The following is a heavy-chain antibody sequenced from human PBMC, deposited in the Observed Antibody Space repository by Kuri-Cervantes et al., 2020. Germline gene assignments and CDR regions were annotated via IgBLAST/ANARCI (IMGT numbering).Heavy chain of an antibody. CDR1: GGSFSGYY. CDR3: ARSGYSGYDFEGTYYYYYMDV. Sequence: LSLTCAVYGGSFSGYYWSWIRQPPGKGLEWVSYISSSGSTIYYAGSVKGRFTISRDNAKNSLYLQMNSLRAEDTAVYYCARSGYSGYDFEGTYYYYYMDVWGKGTTVTDSS. D-gene: IGHD5-12*01. V-gene: IGHV3-11*01. J-gene: IGHJ6*03. CDR2: ISSSGSTI.